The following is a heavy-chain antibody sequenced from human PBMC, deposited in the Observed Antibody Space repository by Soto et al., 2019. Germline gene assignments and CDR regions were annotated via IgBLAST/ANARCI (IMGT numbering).Heavy chain of an antibody. Sequence: PGESLKISCKGSGYSFTSFWIAWVRQMPGKGLEWMGIIFPGDSDTRYSPSFQGQVTISVDKSISTAYLQWIGLKASDSAMYYCARSDLRVSRGPDYYVIDVWGQGTTVTVSS. CDR2: IFPGDSDT. J-gene: IGHJ6*02. CDR1: GYSFTSFW. CDR3: ARSDLRVSRGPDYYVIDV. D-gene: IGHD6-13*01. V-gene: IGHV5-51*01.